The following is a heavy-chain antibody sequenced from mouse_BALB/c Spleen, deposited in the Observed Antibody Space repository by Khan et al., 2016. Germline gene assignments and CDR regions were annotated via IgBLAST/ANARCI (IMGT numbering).Heavy chain of an antibody. J-gene: IGHJ3*01. V-gene: IGHV1S56*01. CDR3: ARNYYRYDEGLAY. CDR1: GYTFTSYY. CDR2: IYPGNVNT. Sequence: QVQLQQSGPELVKPGASVRISCKASGYTFTSYYIHWVKQRPGQGLEWIGWIYPGNVNTKYNEKFKGKATLTADKSSSTAYMQLSSLTSEDSAVLYCARNYYRYDEGLAYWGQGTLVTVSA. D-gene: IGHD2-14*01.